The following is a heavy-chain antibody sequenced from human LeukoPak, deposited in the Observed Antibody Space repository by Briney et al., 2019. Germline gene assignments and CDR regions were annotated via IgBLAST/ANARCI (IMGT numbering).Heavy chain of an antibody. CDR2: ISGSGGST. V-gene: IGHV3-23*01. J-gene: IGHJ4*02. D-gene: IGHD1-26*01. CDR1: GFTFSSYA. Sequence: PGGSLRLSCAASGFTFSSYAMSWVRQAPGKGLEWVSAISGSGGSTYYADSVKGRFTISGDNSKNTLYLQMNSLRAEDTAVYYCATSGRGSYLYYFDYWGQGTLVTVSS. CDR3: ATSGRGSYLYYFDY.